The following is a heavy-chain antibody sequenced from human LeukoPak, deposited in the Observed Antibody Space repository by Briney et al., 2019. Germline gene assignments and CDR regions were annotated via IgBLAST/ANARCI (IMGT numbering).Heavy chain of an antibody. V-gene: IGHV4-30-4*01. Sequence: SSETLSLTCTVSGGSISSGDYYWSWIRQPPGKGLEWIGYIYYSGSTYYNPSLKSRVTISVDTSKNQFSLKLSSVTAADTAVYYCARVPEGNYYDSSGYVDYWGQGTLVTVSS. J-gene: IGHJ4*02. CDR2: IYYSGST. D-gene: IGHD3-22*01. CDR1: GGSISSGDYY. CDR3: ARVPEGNYYDSSGYVDY.